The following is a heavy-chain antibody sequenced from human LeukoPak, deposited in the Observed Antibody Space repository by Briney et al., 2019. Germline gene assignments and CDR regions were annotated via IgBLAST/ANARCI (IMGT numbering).Heavy chain of an antibody. J-gene: IGHJ3*02. CDR2: ISGTTTNT. V-gene: IGHV3-23*01. D-gene: IGHD1-26*01. Sequence: GGSLRLSCAASGFTFSNYAMSWVRQAPGKGLEWVSLISGTTTNTYYADSVKGRFTISRDNSKNTLDLQMNSLRAEDTAGYYCAKHLLVGGTRGAYAFDIWGRGTMVTVSS. CDR1: GFTFSNYA. CDR3: AKHLLVGGTRGAYAFDI.